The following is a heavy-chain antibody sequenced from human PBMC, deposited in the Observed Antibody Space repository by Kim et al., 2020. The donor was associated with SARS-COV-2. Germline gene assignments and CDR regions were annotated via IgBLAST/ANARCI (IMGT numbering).Heavy chain of an antibody. CDR2: IFTSGNT. CDR3: IREPPVSYYFDY. Sequence: ASVKVSCKASEYSFTNYNIHYVRQAPGQGLQWLGIIFTSGNTIYAQKFQGRVTMTSDTSTSTVYMELSSLTSDDTAVYFCIREPPVSYYFDYWGQGTLVTVSS. D-gene: IGHD1-26*01. J-gene: IGHJ4*02. V-gene: IGHV1-46*03. CDR1: EYSFTNYN.